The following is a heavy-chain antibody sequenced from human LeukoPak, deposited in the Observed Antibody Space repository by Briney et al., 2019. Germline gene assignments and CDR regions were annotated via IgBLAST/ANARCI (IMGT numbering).Heavy chain of an antibody. Sequence: PKASVKVSCKASGYTFTGCFIHYVRQAPGQGLEWMGWIDPNSDNIRYSETFKDRVTMTRDTSTNTAYMELSWLRSDDTAVYYCARSAYNYGYVYFDHWGQGTLVIVYS. CDR2: IDPNSDNI. CDR3: ARSAYNYGYVYFDH. J-gene: IGHJ4*02. CDR1: GYTFTGCF. V-gene: IGHV1-2*02. D-gene: IGHD5-18*01.